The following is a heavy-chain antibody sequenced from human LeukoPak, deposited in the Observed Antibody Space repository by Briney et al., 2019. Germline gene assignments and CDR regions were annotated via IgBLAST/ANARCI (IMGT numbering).Heavy chain of an antibody. CDR3: ARVNLSPGHYDSSGYYWSPPFFDY. D-gene: IGHD3-22*01. CDR1: GGSISSGGYS. V-gene: IGHV4-30-2*01. J-gene: IGHJ4*02. CDR2: IYHSGST. Sequence: PSETLSLTCAVSGGSISSGGYSWSWIRQPPGKGLEWIGYIYHSGSTYYNPSLKSRVTISVDRSKNQFSLKLSSVTAADTAVYYCARVNLSPGHYDSSGYYWSPPFFDYWGQGTLVTVSS.